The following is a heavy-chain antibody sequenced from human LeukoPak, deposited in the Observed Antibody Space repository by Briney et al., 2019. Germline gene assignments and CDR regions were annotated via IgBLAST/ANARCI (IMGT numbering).Heavy chain of an antibody. D-gene: IGHD2-2*01. CDR3: ARDYCSSTSCYFDY. CDR1: GFTLSSYS. V-gene: IGHV3-21*01. CDR2: ISSSSSYI. J-gene: IGHJ4*02. Sequence: PGGSLRLSCAASGFTLSSYSMNWVRQAPGKGLEWVSSISSSSSYIYYADSVKGRFTISRDNAKNSLYLQMNSLRAEDTAVYYCARDYCSSTSCYFDYWGQGTLVTVSS.